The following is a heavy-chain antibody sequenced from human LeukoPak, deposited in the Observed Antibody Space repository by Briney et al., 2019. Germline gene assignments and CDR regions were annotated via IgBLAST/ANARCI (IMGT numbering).Heavy chain of an antibody. CDR1: GFTFSSYW. CDR2: IKQDGSEK. Sequence: GGSLRLSCAASGFTFSSYWMSWVRQAPGKGLEWVANIKQDGSEKYYVDSVKGRFTISRDNAKNSLYLQMNSLRAEDTAVYYCAREDCTNTKCFGCDDYWGQGTLVTVSS. V-gene: IGHV3-7*01. CDR3: AREDCTNTKCFGCDDY. D-gene: IGHD2-8*01. J-gene: IGHJ4*02.